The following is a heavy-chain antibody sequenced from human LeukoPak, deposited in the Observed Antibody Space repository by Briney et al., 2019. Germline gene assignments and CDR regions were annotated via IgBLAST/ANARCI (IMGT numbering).Heavy chain of an antibody. J-gene: IGHJ4*02. Sequence: GGSLRPSCPAPGFSFSKDWRHGGRQTPGEGWCGSPRIKEDGTYTSYADSVKGRFTISRDNARNTVFLQMNSLRAEDTAVYYRARDFDMGITPGDDFDFWGQGTLVTVSS. D-gene: IGHD3-9*01. CDR1: GFSFSKDW. V-gene: IGHV3-74*01. CDR2: IKEDGTYT. CDR3: ARDFDMGITPGDDFDF.